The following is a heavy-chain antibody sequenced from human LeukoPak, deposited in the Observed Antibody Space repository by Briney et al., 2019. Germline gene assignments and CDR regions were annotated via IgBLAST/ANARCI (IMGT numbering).Heavy chain of an antibody. D-gene: IGHD3-10*01. J-gene: IGHJ3*02. V-gene: IGHV3-30*03. CDR3: ARSEFEAFDM. CDR2: LSYDGRDK. CDR1: GFTFSSFG. Sequence: GGSLRLSCAASGFTFSSFGMHWVRQAPGKGLEWVAVLSYDGRDKHDADSVKGRFTISRDNAKNSLYLQMTSLRAEDTAVYYCARSEFEAFDMWGQGTMVTVSS.